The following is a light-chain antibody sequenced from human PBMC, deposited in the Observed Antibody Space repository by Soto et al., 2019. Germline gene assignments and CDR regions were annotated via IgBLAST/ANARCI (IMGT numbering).Light chain of an antibody. CDR2: DVS. V-gene: IGLV2-14*03. CDR1: SSDVGGYNY. Sequence: QSALTQPRSVSGSPGQSVTISCTGTSSDVGGYNYVSWYQQHPGTAPKPIIYDVSNRPSGVSNRFSGSKSGSTASLTISGLQAEDEADYYCSAYTTSIALYVFGAGTKLTVL. CDR3: SAYTTSIALYV. J-gene: IGLJ1*01.